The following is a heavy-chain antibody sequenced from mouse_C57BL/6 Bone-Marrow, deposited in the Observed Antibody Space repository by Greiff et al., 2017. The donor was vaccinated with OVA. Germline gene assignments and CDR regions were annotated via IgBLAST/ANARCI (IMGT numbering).Heavy chain of an antibody. Sequence: VQLQQPGAELVKPGASVKMSCKASGYTFTSYWITWVKQRPGQGLEWIGDIYPGSGSTNYNEKFKSKATLTVDTSSSTAYMQLSSLTSEDSAVYYCARSTSVPLYFDYWGQGTTLTVSS. V-gene: IGHV1-55*01. CDR3: ARSTSVPLYFDY. J-gene: IGHJ2*01. CDR2: IYPGSGST. CDR1: GYTFTSYW.